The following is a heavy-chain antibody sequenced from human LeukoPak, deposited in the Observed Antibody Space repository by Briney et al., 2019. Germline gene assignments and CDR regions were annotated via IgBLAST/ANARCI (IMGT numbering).Heavy chain of an antibody. Sequence: SVKVSCKASGGTFSSYAISWVRQAPGQGLEWMGRIIPILGTANYAQKFQGRVTITADKSTSTAYMELSSLRSEDTAVYYCARDRYYYGSGLQRDYWGQGTLVTVSS. J-gene: IGHJ4*02. D-gene: IGHD3-10*01. CDR1: GGTFSSYA. CDR2: IIPILGTA. V-gene: IGHV1-69*04. CDR3: ARDRYYYGSGLQRDY.